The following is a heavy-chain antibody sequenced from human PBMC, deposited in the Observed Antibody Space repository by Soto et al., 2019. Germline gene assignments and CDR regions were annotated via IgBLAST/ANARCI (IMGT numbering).Heavy chain of an antibody. D-gene: IGHD2-2*01. V-gene: IGHV1-69*04. Sequence: ASVKVSCKASGGTFSSYTISWVRQAPGQGLEWMGRIIPILGIANYAQKFQGRVTITADKSTSTAYMELSSLRSEDTAVYYCAREVGLTLSSTSCHFDYWGQGTLDTVSS. J-gene: IGHJ4*02. CDR1: GGTFSSYT. CDR2: IIPILGIA. CDR3: AREVGLTLSSTSCHFDY.